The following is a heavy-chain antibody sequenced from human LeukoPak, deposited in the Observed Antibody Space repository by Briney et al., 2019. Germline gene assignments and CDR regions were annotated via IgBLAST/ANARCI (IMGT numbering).Heavy chain of an antibody. CDR3: AKDMGGWVAAALDY. CDR1: GFTFSSYS. V-gene: IGHV3-21*04. CDR2: ISSSSSYI. J-gene: IGHJ4*02. Sequence: GGSLRLSCVASGFTFSSYSMNWVRQAPGKGLEWVSSISSSSSYIYYADSVKGRFTISRDNAKNSLYLQMNSLRAEDMALYYCAKDMGGWVAAALDYWGQGTLVTVSS. D-gene: IGHD6-13*01.